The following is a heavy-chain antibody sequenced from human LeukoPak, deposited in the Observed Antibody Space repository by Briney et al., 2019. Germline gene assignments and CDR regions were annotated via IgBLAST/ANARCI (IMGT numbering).Heavy chain of an antibody. CDR2: TIPIFGTA. J-gene: IGHJ4*02. CDR1: GGTFSSYA. D-gene: IGHD6-13*01. V-gene: IGHV1-69*01. CDR3: ARAGSGWYGIDY. Sequence: PWASVKVSCRASGGTFSSYAISWVRQAPGQGLEWMGGTIPIFGTANYAQKFQGRVTITADESTSTAYMELSSLRSEDTAVYYCARAGSGWYGIDYWGQGTLVTVSS.